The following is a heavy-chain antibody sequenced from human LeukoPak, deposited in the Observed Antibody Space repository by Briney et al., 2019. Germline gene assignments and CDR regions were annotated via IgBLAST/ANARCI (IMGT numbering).Heavy chain of an antibody. D-gene: IGHD1-14*01. Sequence: PSETLSLTCAVYGGSFSGYYWSWIRQPPGKGLEWIGEINHSGSTNYSPSLKSRVTISVDTSKNQFSLKLSSVTAADTAVYYCARLRRKAYYYYGMDVWGQGTTVTVSS. J-gene: IGHJ6*02. CDR1: GGSFSGYY. CDR2: INHSGST. V-gene: IGHV4-34*01. CDR3: ARLRRKAYYYYGMDV.